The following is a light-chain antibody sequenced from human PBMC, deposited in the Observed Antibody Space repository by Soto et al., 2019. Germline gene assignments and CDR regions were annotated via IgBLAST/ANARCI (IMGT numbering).Light chain of an antibody. J-gene: IGLJ2*01. CDR3: SSYAGSNNLL. V-gene: IGLV1-47*01. Sequence: QSVLTQSPSASGTPGQRVIISCSGTSSNIGTNYVYWYQQLPGTAPKVLIYSNDKRPSGVPNRFSGSKSGTSASLAISGLQPEDEADYYCSSYAGSNNLLFGGGTQLTVL. CDR1: SSNIGTNY. CDR2: SND.